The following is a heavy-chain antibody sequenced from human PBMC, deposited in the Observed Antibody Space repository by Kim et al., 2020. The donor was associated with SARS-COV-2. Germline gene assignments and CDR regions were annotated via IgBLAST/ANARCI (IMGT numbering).Heavy chain of an antibody. Sequence: SETLSLTCAVYGGSFSGYYWSWIRQPPGKGLEWIGEINHSGSTNYNPSLKSRVTISVDTSKNQFSLKLSSVTAADTAVYYCARRGNCSSTSCIRGIFDYWGQGTLVTVSS. CDR2: INHSGST. D-gene: IGHD2-2*01. CDR1: GGSFSGYY. V-gene: IGHV4-34*01. J-gene: IGHJ4*02. CDR3: ARRGNCSSTSCIRGIFDY.